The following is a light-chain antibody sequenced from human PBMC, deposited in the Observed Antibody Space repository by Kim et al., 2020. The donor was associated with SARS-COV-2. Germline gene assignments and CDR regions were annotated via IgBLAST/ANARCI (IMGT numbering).Light chain of an antibody. V-gene: IGKV1-5*03. CDR1: QSVSDW. J-gene: IGKJ2*01. Sequence: SASVGDRVTIAWRASQSVSDWLAWYQEKPGIAPRVLIYRASNLESGAPSRFSGGGSGTEFTLTISSVQPDDFATYYCHQYNTYPYTFGQGTKLEI. CDR3: HQYNTYPYT. CDR2: RAS.